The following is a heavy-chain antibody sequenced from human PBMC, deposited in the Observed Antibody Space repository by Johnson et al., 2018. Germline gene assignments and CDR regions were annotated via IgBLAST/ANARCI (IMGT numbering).Heavy chain of an antibody. V-gene: IGHV3-23*04. D-gene: IGHD3-22*01. CDR1: GFSFSSYA. Sequence: VQLVESGGGLVQPGGSLRLSCAASGFSFSSYAMAWVRQAPGKGLEWVSAMSGGGASPYYADSVKGRFTMSRDNSKNTLFLQMNSLRAEDTVMYYCAKEPYYYDCSAYSTSYYYYCMDVWGKGTTVTV. CDR2: MSGGGASP. J-gene: IGHJ6*03. CDR3: AKEPYYYDCSAYSTSYYYYCMDV.